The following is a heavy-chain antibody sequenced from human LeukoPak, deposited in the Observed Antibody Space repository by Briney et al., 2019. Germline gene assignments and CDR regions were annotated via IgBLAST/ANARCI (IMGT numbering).Heavy chain of an antibody. V-gene: IGHV3-21*01. J-gene: IGHJ4*02. CDR3: ARRAGDYKHPFDY. CDR1: GFTFSSYC. D-gene: IGHD4-11*01. CDR2: ITSSTGYI. Sequence: PGGSLRLSCAASGFTFSSYCMNWVRQAPGKGLEWVSSITSSTGYIYYADSVKGRFTISRDNAKSSLYLQMNSLRAEDTAVYYCARRAGDYKHPFDYWGQGTLVTVSS.